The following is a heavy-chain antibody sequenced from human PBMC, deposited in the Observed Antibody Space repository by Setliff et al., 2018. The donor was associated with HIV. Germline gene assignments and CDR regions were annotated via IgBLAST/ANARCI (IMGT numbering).Heavy chain of an antibody. Sequence: ASVKVSCKASGYTFTSYGISWVRQAPGQGLEWMGWISAYNGNTNYAQKLQGRVTMTTDTSTSTAYMELRSLRSDDTAVYYCARGTMSPSYYAILPGYHLLRDAFDIWGQGTMVTVSS. D-gene: IGHD3-9*01. CDR3: ARGTMSPSYYAILPGYHLLRDAFDI. CDR1: GYTFTSYG. CDR2: ISAYNGNT. V-gene: IGHV1-18*01. J-gene: IGHJ3*02.